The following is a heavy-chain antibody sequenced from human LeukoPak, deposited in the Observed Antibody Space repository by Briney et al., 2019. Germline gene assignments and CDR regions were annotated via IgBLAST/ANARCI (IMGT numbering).Heavy chain of an antibody. CDR3: ARKGVGGELGGFDY. CDR1: GFTFRSYG. CDR2: LNGNGDIT. Sequence: GGSLRLSCVASGFTFRSYGMSWVRQAPGKGLEWVSGLNGNGDITGYADSVKGRFIISRDNAKNSLYLQMNSLRAEDTALYHCARKGVGGELGGFDYWGQGTLVTVSS. D-gene: IGHD3-16*01. V-gene: IGHV3-20*01. J-gene: IGHJ4*02.